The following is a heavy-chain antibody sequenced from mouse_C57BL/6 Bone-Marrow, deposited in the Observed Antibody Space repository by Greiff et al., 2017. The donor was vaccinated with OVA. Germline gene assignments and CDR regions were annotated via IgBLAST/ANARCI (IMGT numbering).Heavy chain of an antibody. V-gene: IGHV14-2*01. CDR1: GFNIKDYY. J-gene: IGHJ3*01. D-gene: IGHD2-2*01. Sequence: EVKLQESGAELVKPGASVKLSCTASGFNIKDYYMHWVKQRTEQGLEWIGRIDPEDGETKYAPKFQGKATITADTSSNTAFLQLSSLTSEDTAVYYCARRIYYGYDEGAWFAYWGQGTLVTVSA. CDR2: IDPEDGET. CDR3: ARRIYYGYDEGAWFAY.